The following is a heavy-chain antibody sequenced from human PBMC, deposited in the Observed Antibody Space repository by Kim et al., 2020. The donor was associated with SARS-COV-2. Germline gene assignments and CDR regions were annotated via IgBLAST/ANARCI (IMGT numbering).Heavy chain of an antibody. J-gene: IGHJ4*02. D-gene: IGHD6-19*01. CDR1: GYTFTSYG. Sequence: ASVKVSCKASGYTFTSYGIHWVRQAPGQGLEWMGWINTNTGNPTYVQDFTGRLVFSLDTSVSTAYLQISSLKAEDTAVYYCARQSSSSSGWSVGYWGQGTLVTVSS. CDR3: ARQSSSSSGWSVGY. V-gene: IGHV7-4-1*02. CDR2: INTNTGNP.